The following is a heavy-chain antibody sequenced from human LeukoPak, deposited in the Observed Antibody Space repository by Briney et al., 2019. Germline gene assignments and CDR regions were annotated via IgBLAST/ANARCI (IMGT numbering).Heavy chain of an antibody. V-gene: IGHV3-7*01. CDR2: VNPTGREA. J-gene: IGHJ4*02. CDR1: GFTFSTYW. CDR3: GGFGYEAAVDL. Sequence: PGGSLRLSCAASGFTFSTYWMTWVRQAPGQGPEWLANVNPTGREAFYVDPVKGRFTISRDNAKNLLYPQMSSLRGEDTAVYYCGGFGYEAAVDLWGQGTLVTVSS. D-gene: IGHD6-13*01.